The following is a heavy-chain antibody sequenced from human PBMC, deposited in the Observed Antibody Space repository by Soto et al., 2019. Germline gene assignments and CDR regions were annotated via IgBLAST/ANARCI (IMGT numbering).Heavy chain of an antibody. Sequence: SETLSLTCTVSGGSISSYYWSWIRQPPGKGLEWIGYIYYSGSTNYNPSLKSRVTISVDTSKNQFSLKLSSVTAADTAVYHCARAYGSGSYWFDYWGQGTLVTVSS. D-gene: IGHD3-10*01. J-gene: IGHJ4*02. V-gene: IGHV4-59*01. CDR2: IYYSGST. CDR1: GGSISSYY. CDR3: ARAYGSGSYWFDY.